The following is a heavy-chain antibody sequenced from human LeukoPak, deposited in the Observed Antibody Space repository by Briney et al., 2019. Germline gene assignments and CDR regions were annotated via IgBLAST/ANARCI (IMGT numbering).Heavy chain of an antibody. CDR2: IYTSGST. J-gene: IGHJ4*02. D-gene: IGHD4-11*01. CDR3: ARDRHDYSNYLFDY. Sequence: PSETLSLTCTVSGGSISSYYWNWVRQPPGKGLEWIGRIYTSGSTNYNPSLKSRVTMSVDTSKNQFSLKLSSVTAADTAVYYCARDRHDYSNYLFDYWGQGTLVTVSS. CDR1: GGSISSYY. V-gene: IGHV4-4*07.